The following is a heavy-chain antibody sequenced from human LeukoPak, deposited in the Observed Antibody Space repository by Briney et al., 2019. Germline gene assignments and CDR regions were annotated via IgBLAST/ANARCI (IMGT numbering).Heavy chain of an antibody. CDR3: ARGSREGYTSSWYPGEYFQH. D-gene: IGHD6-13*01. J-gene: IGHJ1*01. Sequence: ASVKVSCKASGYSFTSYDINWVRQAPGQGLEWMGWINVYKGNTNYAEKLQGRVTMTTDTPTSTAYMELRSPRSDDTAVYYCARGSREGYTSSWYPGEYFQHWGQGTLVTVSS. CDR2: INVYKGNT. CDR1: GYSFTSYD. V-gene: IGHV1-18*01.